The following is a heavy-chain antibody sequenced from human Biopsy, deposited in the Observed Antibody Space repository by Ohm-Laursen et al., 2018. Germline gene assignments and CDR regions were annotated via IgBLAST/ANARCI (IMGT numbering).Heavy chain of an antibody. CDR3: ARDLRAAVEGVVLKQWGHLDL. V-gene: IGHV1-69*05. J-gene: IGHJ3*01. CDR2: VLSYFQRP. Sequence: EASVKVSCKTSEDTFKRYAITWVRLVPGQGLEWMGGVLSYFQRPTYAPKFQDRVTLTTDRSTSTIYMELSGLRVDDTAVYFCARDLRAAVEGVVLKQWGHLDLWGQGT. CDR1: EDTFKRYA. D-gene: IGHD3-16*01.